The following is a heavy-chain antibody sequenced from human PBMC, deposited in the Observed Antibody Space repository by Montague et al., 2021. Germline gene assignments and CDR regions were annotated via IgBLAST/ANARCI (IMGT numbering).Heavy chain of an antibody. CDR3: ASFRQSVEMDV. CDR1: GFTISSWA. CDR2: INASGGKT. V-gene: IGHV3-23*01. Sequence: SLRLSCAASGFTISSWAMSWVRQAPGKGLECVSIINASGGKTHYADSVTGRFTISRDRSKNTLYLQMDSLRVEDTAVYYCASFRQSVEMDVWGQGTRVTVSS. J-gene: IGHJ6*02. D-gene: IGHD3-3*01.